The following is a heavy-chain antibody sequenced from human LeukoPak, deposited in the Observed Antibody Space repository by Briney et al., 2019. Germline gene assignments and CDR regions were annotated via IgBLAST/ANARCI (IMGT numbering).Heavy chain of an antibody. J-gene: IGHJ6*02. V-gene: IGHV1-69*04. CDR1: GGTFSSYA. Sequence: SVKVSCKASGGTFSSYAISWVRQAPGQGLEWMGRIIPILGIANYAQKFQGRVTITADKSTSTAYMELSSLRSEDTAVYYCARYRDGYNFRMDVWGQGTTVTVSS. CDR3: ARYRDGYNFRMDV. CDR2: IIPILGIA. D-gene: IGHD5-24*01.